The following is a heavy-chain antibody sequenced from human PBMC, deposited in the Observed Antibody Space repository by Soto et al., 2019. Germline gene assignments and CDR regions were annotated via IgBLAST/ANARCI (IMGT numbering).Heavy chain of an antibody. D-gene: IGHD6-19*01. CDR1: GFTFSSYA. CDR3: AKDRYVAVAGTNYYYGMDV. V-gene: IGHV3-23*01. Sequence: EVQLLESGGGLVQPGGSLRLSCAASGFTFSSYAMSWVRQAPGKVLEWVSAISGSGGSTYYADSVKGRFTSPRDNSKNTLYLQMNSLRAEDTAVYYCAKDRYVAVAGTNYYYGMDVWGQGTTVTVSS. J-gene: IGHJ6*02. CDR2: ISGSGGST.